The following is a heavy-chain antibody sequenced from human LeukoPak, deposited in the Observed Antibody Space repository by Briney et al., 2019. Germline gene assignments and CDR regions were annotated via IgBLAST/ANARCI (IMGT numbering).Heavy chain of an antibody. CDR1: GYSLTELS. J-gene: IGHJ4*02. Sequence: EASVKVSCKVSGYSLTELSMHGVRQAPGKGLEWMGGFDPDDGETPLFAQKFQGRVSMTEDTSTDTAYMELSSLSSEDTAVYYCATGTIYCSSCSGDYWGQGTLVTVSS. CDR3: ATGTIYCSSCSGDY. V-gene: IGHV1-24*01. D-gene: IGHD2-2*01. CDR2: FDPDDGET.